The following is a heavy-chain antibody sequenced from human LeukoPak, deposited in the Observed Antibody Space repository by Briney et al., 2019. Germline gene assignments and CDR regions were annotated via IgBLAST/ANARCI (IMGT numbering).Heavy chain of an antibody. D-gene: IGHD2-2*01. J-gene: IGHJ4*02. CDR2: IYYSGST. CDR1: GGSISSSSYY. CDR3: ARWVASVVPAAIEGLNYFDY. V-gene: IGHV4-39*01. Sequence: PSETLSLTCTVSGGSISSSSYYWGWIRQPPGKGLEWIGSIYYSGSTYYNPSLKSRVTISVDTSKNQFSLKLSSVTAADTAVYYCARWVASVVPAAIEGLNYFDYWGQGTLVTVSS.